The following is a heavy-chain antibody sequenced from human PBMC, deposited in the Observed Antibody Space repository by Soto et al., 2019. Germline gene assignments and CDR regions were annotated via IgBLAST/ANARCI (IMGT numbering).Heavy chain of an antibody. CDR3: ARDSQALYGDYEYYFVY. J-gene: IGHJ4*02. Sequence: GGSLRLSCAASGFTFSSYVMHWVRQAPGKGLEWVAVIWYDGSNKYYADSVKGRFTISRDNSKNTLYLQMNSLRAEDTAVYYCARDSQALYGDYEYYFVYLCQGTLVTVYS. CDR1: GFTFSSYV. V-gene: IGHV3-33*01. CDR2: IWYDGSNK. D-gene: IGHD4-17*01.